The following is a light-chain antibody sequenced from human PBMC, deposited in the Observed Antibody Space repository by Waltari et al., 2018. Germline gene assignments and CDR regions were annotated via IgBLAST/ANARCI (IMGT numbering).Light chain of an antibody. Sequence: DIQMTQSPSTLSASVGDRVTITCRASQSISSWLAWYQQKPGKAPKLLIYKASSLESGGPTRVSGNGSGKEFTFTLNKLQPDDFATYYCQQYNSYSGITFGGGTKVEIK. CDR3: QQYNSYSGIT. J-gene: IGKJ4*01. V-gene: IGKV1-5*03. CDR2: KAS. CDR1: QSISSW.